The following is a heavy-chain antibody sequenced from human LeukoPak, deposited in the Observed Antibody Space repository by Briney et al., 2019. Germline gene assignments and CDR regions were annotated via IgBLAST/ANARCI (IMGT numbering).Heavy chain of an antibody. CDR3: AHRQVPTAGSSSFDY. J-gene: IGHJ4*02. D-gene: IGHD6-13*01. V-gene: IGHV2-5*02. Sequence: ESGPTLLHPTQPLTLTCTFSGFSFSTSGVGVGWIRQPPVKALEWLGIIYWDDDNRYSPSLKRRLTFTKDTSKNQVVLTMTNMDPVDTATYYCAHRQVPTAGSSSFDYWGQGTLVTVSS. CDR2: IYWDDDN. CDR1: GFSFSTSGVG.